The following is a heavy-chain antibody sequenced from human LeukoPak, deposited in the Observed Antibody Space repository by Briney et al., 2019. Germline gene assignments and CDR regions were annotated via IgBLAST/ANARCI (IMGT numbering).Heavy chain of an antibody. CDR1: GGSISSGGYY. Sequence: PSETLSLTCTVSGGSISSGGYYWSWIRQHPGKGLEWIGYIYYSGSTYYNPSLKSPVTISVDTSKNQFSLKLSSVTAADTAVYYCARDRGYCSGGSCHTLDYWGQGTLVTVSS. CDR3: ARDRGYCSGGSCHTLDY. CDR2: IYYSGST. D-gene: IGHD2-15*01. J-gene: IGHJ4*02. V-gene: IGHV4-31*01.